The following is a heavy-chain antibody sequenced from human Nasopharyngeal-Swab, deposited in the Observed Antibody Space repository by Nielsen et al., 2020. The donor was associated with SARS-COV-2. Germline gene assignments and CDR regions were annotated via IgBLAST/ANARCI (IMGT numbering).Heavy chain of an antibody. V-gene: IGHV4-59*08. J-gene: IGHJ3*02. Sequence: SETLSLTCTVSGGSISNYYWSWIRQPPGKRLEWIGYIYYSGSTNYNPSLKSRVTISVDTSKNQFSLKLSSVTAADTAVYYCARPVTPFAFDIWGQGTMVTVSS. CDR1: GGSISNYY. CDR2: IYYSGST. CDR3: ARPVTPFAFDI. D-gene: IGHD4-23*01.